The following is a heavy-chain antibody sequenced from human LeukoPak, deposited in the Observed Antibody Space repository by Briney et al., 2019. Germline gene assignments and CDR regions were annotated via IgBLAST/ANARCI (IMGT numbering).Heavy chain of an antibody. Sequence: GGSLRLSCAASGFTFNNYAMAWVRQAPEKGLEWVSSITDNGFNTYYADSVKGRFTISRDNSKNTLYLQMNSLRAEDTALYYCAKGLRGNYDYWGQGTLVTVSS. J-gene: IGHJ4*02. CDR2: ITDNGFNT. CDR1: GFTFNNYA. D-gene: IGHD1-26*01. CDR3: AKGLRGNYDY. V-gene: IGHV3-23*01.